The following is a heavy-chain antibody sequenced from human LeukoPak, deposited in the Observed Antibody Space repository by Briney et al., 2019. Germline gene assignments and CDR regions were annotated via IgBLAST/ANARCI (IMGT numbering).Heavy chain of an antibody. Sequence: PSETLSLTCAVYDGPFSGYHWTWIRQPPGKGLEWIGEINDSGGTNYNPSLKSRVTISVDTSKNQFSLKVNSVTAADTAVYYCARGRFWGCGWYYFDYWGQGTLVTVSS. CDR1: DGPFSGYH. J-gene: IGHJ4*02. CDR2: INDSGGT. D-gene: IGHD6-19*01. V-gene: IGHV4-34*01. CDR3: ARGRFWGCGWYYFDY.